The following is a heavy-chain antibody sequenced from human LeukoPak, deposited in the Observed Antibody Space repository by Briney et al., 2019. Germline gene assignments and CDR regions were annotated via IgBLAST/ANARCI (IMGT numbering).Heavy chain of an antibody. CDR3: AKTPAGYCSSASCYYYYYYMDV. Sequence: GGSLRLSCAASGFTFSSYGMHWVRQAPGKGLEWVAFIRYDGSNKYYADSVKGRFTISRDNSKNTLYLQMNSLRAEDTAVYYCAKTPAGYCSSASCYYYYYYMDVWGKGTTVTVSS. J-gene: IGHJ6*03. V-gene: IGHV3-30*02. CDR2: IRYDGSNK. CDR1: GFTFSSYG. D-gene: IGHD2-2*01.